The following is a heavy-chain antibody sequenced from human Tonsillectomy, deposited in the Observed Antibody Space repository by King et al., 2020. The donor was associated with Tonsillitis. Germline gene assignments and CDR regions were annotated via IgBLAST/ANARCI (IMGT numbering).Heavy chain of an antibody. V-gene: IGHV4-59*01. J-gene: IGHJ4*02. Sequence: VQLQESGPGLVKPSETLSLTCSVSGVSISNNYWTWLRQPPGKGLEWIGYIHYTGSTSYNPSLKSRVTISLETSKNQFSLKLSSVTAADTAVYYCAREYCNSTSCYSFDYWGQGTLVTVAS. CDR2: IHYTGST. CDR3: AREYCNSTSCYSFDY. CDR1: GVSISNNY. D-gene: IGHD2-2*01.